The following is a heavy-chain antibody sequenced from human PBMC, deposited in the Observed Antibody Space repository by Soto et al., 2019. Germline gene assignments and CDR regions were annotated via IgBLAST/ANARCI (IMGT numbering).Heavy chain of an antibody. V-gene: IGHV1-69*02. J-gene: IGHJ4*02. CDR1: GDTFSFYT. Sequence: QVQLVQSGAEVKKPGSSVKVSCKASGDTFSFYTLNWIRQAPGQGFEWVGRVNPILAMSSSAHKFQGRVSTSADKSTGTAYMELRSLRADDTAVYYCATSYVSGSSPCVYWGQGTLVTVSS. CDR3: ATSYVSGSSPCVY. D-gene: IGHD3-10*01. CDR2: VNPILAMS.